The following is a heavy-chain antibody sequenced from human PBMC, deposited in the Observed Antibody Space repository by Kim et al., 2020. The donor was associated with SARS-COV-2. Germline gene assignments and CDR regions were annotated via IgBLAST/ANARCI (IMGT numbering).Heavy chain of an antibody. CDR1: GFTFSSYA. CDR3: ASQDGALYYYYGMDV. CDR2: ISGSGGST. V-gene: IGHV3-23*01. J-gene: IGHJ6*02. D-gene: IGHD3-10*01. Sequence: GGSLRLSCAASGFTFSSYAMSWVRQAPGKGLEWVSAISGSGGSTYYADSVKGRFTISRDNSKNTLYLQMNSLRAEDTAVYYCASQDGALYYYYGMDVWGQGTTVTVSS.